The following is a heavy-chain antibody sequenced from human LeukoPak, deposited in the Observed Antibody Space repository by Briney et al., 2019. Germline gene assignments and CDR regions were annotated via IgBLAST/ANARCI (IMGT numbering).Heavy chain of an antibody. CDR2: IIPIFGTA. J-gene: IGHJ1*01. D-gene: IGHD3-22*01. V-gene: IGHV1-69*05. CDR3: ARMGSFYDSSGYQGAEYFQH. Sequence: SVKVSCKASGGTFSSYAISWVRQAPGQGLEWMGGIIPIFGTANYAQKFQGRVTITTDESTSTAYMELSSLRSEDTAVYYCARMGSFYDSSGYQGAEYFQHWGQGTLVTVPS. CDR1: GGTFSSYA.